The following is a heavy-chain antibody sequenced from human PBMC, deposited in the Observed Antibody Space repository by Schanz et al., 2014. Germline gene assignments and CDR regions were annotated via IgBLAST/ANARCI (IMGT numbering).Heavy chain of an antibody. Sequence: EVQLVESGGGLVQPGGSLRLSCEASGFSFGNYSMNWVRQAPGKGLEWVSYISGSSRTIYYADSMKGRFTVSRDNAENALYLQMNSLRAEDTGLYFCARGGSGSHYRLDYWGQGTLVTVSS. CDR1: GFSFGNYS. J-gene: IGHJ4*02. CDR2: ISGSSRTI. CDR3: ARGGSGSHYRLDY. D-gene: IGHD1-26*01. V-gene: IGHV3-48*01.